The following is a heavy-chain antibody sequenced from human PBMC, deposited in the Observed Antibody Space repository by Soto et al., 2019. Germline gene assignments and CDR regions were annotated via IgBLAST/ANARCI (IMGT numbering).Heavy chain of an antibody. CDR2: SLPIFGKS. CDR3: GRGGRYPKSSFYYGMDV. CDR1: GGTFSTYA. V-gene: IGHV1-69*01. D-gene: IGHD1-20*01. Sequence: QVQLVQSGAEVKKPGSSVKVSCKASGGTFSTYAISWVRQAPGQGLEWMGESLPIFGKSHYAQNFQGRVTITADESTSTVYMELSSLRSDDTAVYYCGRGGRYPKSSFYYGMDVWGKGTTVTVSS. J-gene: IGHJ6*04.